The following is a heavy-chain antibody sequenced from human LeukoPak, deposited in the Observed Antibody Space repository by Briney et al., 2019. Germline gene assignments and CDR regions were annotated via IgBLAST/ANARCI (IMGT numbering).Heavy chain of an antibody. D-gene: IGHD4-11*01. V-gene: IGHV4-59*08. CDR2: IYYSGST. Sequence: ETLSLTCTVSGGSISNFYWSWIRQPPGEGLEWIGYIYYSGSTNYNPSLKSRVTISIDTSKNQFSLNLTSVAAADTAVYYCARGGLGGITAYSNYLFDYWGRGTLVTVSS. CDR3: ARGGLGGITAYSNYLFDY. CDR1: GGSISNFY. J-gene: IGHJ4*02.